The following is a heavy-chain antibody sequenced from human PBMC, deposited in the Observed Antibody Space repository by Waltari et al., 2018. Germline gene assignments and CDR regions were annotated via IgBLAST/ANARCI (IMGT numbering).Heavy chain of an antibody. CDR2: ISASGGSS. V-gene: IGHV3-23*01. J-gene: IGHJ5*02. Sequence: EVQLLESGGDLVQPGGSLRLSCAASGFTFTNYAMIWVRQVPGKGLEWVSSISASGGSSYYADSVKGRFTISRDNSRGTLSLQMNSLTAEDTAVYYCGKDQENDPSCEVTWGQGTLVTVSS. CDR3: GKDQENDPSCEVT. CDR1: GFTFTNYA.